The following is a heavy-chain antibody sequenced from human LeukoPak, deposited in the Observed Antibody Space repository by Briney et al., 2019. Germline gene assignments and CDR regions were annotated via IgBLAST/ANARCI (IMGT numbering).Heavy chain of an antibody. J-gene: IGHJ4*02. D-gene: IGHD6-13*01. CDR1: GYTFTGYY. V-gene: IGHV1-2*02. Sequence: GASVKVSCKASGYTFTGYYMHWVRQAPGQGLEWMGWINPNSGGTNYAQEFQGRVTMTRDTSISTAYMELSRLRSDDTAVYYCARDLTPIAAAGTNYFDYWGQGTLVTVSS. CDR3: ARDLTPIAAAGTNYFDY. CDR2: INPNSGGT.